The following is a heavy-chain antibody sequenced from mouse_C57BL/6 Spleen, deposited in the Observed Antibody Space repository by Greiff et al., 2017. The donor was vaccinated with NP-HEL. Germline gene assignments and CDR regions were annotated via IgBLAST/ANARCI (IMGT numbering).Heavy chain of an antibody. D-gene: IGHD1-1*01. V-gene: IGHV1-15*01. J-gene: IGHJ2*01. CDR1: GYTFTDYE. Sequence: VQLQQSGAELVRPGASVTLSCKASGYTFTDYEMHWVKQTPVHGLEWIGDIDPETGGTAYNQKFKGKAILTADKSSSTAYMELRSRTSEDSAVDYYNITTVVAFDYWGQGTTLTVSS. CDR2: IDPETGGT. CDR3: NITTVVAFDY.